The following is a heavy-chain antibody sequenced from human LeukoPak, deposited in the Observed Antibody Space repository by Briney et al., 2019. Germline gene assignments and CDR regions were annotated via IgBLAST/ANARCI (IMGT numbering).Heavy chain of an antibody. CDR2: INTDGSTT. CDR3: TRAGAQLQNSY. J-gene: IGHJ4*02. CDR1: GFSFDTYW. Sequence: GGSLRVSCAASGFSFDTYWMHCVRQAPGKGLEWVSRINTDGSTTDYADSVKGRFSISRDNAKSTLYLQMNSLRADDTALYYCTRAGAQLQNSYWGQGTLVYVSS. D-gene: IGHD5-24*01. V-gene: IGHV3-74*01.